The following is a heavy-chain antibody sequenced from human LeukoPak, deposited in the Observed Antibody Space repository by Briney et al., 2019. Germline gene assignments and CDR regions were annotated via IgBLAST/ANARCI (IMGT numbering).Heavy chain of an antibody. J-gene: IGHJ4*02. CDR1: GYSFTAYY. D-gene: IGHD3-22*01. CDR3: ARSPGKSDYSDRSDYFRFDF. Sequence: ASVKVSCKASGYSFTAYYIHWVRQAPGQGLEWMGWINPNTGGTKYAQKFQGRVTMARDTSITTAYMQLSRLRSDDTAVYYCARSPGKSDYSDRSDYFRFDFWGRGTLVTVSS. V-gene: IGHV1-2*02. CDR2: INPNTGGT.